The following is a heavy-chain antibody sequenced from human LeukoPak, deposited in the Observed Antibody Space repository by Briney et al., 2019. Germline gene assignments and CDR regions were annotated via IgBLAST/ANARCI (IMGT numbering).Heavy chain of an antibody. CDR2: IYYSGST. J-gene: IGHJ4*02. Sequence: PSETLSLTCTVSGGSISSSSYYWGWIRQPPGKGLEWIGSIYYSGSTYYNPSLKSRVTISVDTSKNQFSLKLSSVTAADTAVYYCARDDVSFDYWGQGTLVTVSS. D-gene: IGHD3-16*01. V-gene: IGHV4-39*07. CDR3: ARDDVSFDY. CDR1: GGSISSSSYY.